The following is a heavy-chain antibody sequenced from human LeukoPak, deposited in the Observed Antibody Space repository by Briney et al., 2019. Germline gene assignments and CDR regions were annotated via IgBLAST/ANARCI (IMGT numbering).Heavy chain of an antibody. J-gene: IGHJ4*02. Sequence: SVKVSCKAYGGTFSRFTISWVRQAPGQGFEWMGGITPIFGTANFAQKFQGRVSITADGSTSTAFMELSSLRSEDTAVYYCAREWGLESSGYYYAYWGQGTRSPSPQ. CDR3: AREWGLESSGYYYAY. CDR2: ITPIFGTA. CDR1: GGTFSRFT. V-gene: IGHV1-69*13. D-gene: IGHD3-22*01.